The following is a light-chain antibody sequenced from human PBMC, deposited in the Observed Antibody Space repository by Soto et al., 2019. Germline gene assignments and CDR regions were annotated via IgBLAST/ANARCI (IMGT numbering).Light chain of an antibody. CDR3: QSYDNSLRASV. V-gene: IGLV1-40*01. CDR2: DND. CDR1: SSNIGTNYG. Sequence: QSVLAQPPSVSGAPGQRVTISCTGSSSNIGTNYGVHWYQHLPGTAPKLLIYDNDTRPSGVPDRFSGSKSGTSASLAITGLQAEDEADYYCQSYDNSLRASVFGGGTKVTVL. J-gene: IGLJ2*01.